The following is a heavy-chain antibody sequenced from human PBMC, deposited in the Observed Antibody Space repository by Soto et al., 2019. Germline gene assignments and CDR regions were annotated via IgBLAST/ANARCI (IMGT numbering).Heavy chain of an antibody. CDR2: IIPIFGTA. Sequence: SVKVSCKASGGTFSSYAISWVRQAPGQGLEWMGGIIPIFGTANYAQKFQGRVTITADESTSTAYMELSSLRSEDTAVYYCAREDYYDSSGYQRYFDYWGQGTLVTVSS. J-gene: IGHJ4*02. CDR1: GGTFSSYA. V-gene: IGHV1-69*13. D-gene: IGHD3-22*01. CDR3: AREDYYDSSGYQRYFDY.